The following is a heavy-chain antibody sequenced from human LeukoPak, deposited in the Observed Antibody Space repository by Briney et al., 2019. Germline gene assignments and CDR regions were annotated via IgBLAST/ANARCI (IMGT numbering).Heavy chain of an antibody. CDR2: INHSGST. D-gene: IGHD4-17*01. CDR3: ARTYYGYFQH. V-gene: IGHV4-34*01. Sequence: SETLSLTCAVYGGSFSGYYWSWMRQPPGKGLEWIGEINHSGSTNYNPSLKSRVTISVDTSKNQFSLKLSSVTAADTAVYYCARTYYGYFQHWGQGTLVTVSS. CDR1: GGSFSGYY. J-gene: IGHJ1*01.